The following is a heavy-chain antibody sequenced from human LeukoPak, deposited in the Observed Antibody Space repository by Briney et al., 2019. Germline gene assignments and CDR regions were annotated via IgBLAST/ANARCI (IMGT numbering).Heavy chain of an antibody. Sequence: PGGSLRLSCAASGFTFSSYAMSWVRQAPGKGLEWVSAISGSGGSTYYADSVKGRFTISRDNAKNSLYLQMNSLRAEDTAVYYCARGSGEGGILEKWGQGTLVTVSS. CDR3: ARGSGEGGILEK. CDR1: GFTFSSYA. CDR2: ISGSGGST. V-gene: IGHV3-23*01. J-gene: IGHJ4*02. D-gene: IGHD3-3*01.